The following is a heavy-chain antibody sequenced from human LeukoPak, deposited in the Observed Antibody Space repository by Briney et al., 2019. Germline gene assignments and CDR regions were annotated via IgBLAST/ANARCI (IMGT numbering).Heavy chain of an antibody. CDR2: IYHSGST. V-gene: IGHV4-4*02. Sequence: SETLSLTCAVSGGSISSSNWWSWVRQPPGKGLEWIGEIYHSGSTNYNPSLKSRVTISVDKSKNQFSLKLSSVTAADTAVYYCARSGYCSSTSCYRAYYYGMDVWGKGTTVTVSS. CDR3: ARSGYCSSTSCYRAYYYGMDV. D-gene: IGHD2-2*01. CDR1: GGSISSSNW. J-gene: IGHJ6*04.